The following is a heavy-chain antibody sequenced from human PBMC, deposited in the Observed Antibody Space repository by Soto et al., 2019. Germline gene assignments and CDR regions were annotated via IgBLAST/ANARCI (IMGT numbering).Heavy chain of an antibody. CDR1: GYTFTSYA. V-gene: IGHV1-3*01. CDR3: ATSRWLQFYFDY. Sequence: WASVKVSCKASGYTFTSYAMHWVRQAPGQRLEWMGWINAGNGNTKYSQKFQGRVTITRDTSASTAYMELSSLRSEDTAVYYCATSRWLQFYFDYWGQGTLVTVSS. CDR2: INAGNGNT. J-gene: IGHJ4*02. D-gene: IGHD5-12*01.